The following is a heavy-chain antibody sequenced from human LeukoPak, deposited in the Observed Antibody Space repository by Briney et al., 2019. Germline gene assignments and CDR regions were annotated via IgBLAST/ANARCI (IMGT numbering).Heavy chain of an antibody. CDR1: GGTFSSYA. V-gene: IGHV1-69*05. Sequence: ASVKVSCKASGGTFSSYAISWVRQAPGQGLEWMGGIIPIFGTANYAQKFQGRVTITTDESTSTAYMELSSLRSEDTAVYYCARGSYSISSPNGDWGQGTLVTVSS. CDR3: ARGSYSISSPNGD. J-gene: IGHJ4*02. D-gene: IGHD6-13*01. CDR2: IIPIFGTA.